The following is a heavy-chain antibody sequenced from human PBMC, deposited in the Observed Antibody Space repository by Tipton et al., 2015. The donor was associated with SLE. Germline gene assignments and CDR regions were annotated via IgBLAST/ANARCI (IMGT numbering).Heavy chain of an antibody. J-gene: IGHJ6*02. CDR1: GFTFSNYD. Sequence: GSLRLSCEAFGFTFSNYDMNWVRQAPGKGLEWVAGISSSGGNIYYTDSVKGRFTISRDNTKTSLYLQINSLRAEDTAVFYCARDRYDSAWYFGMDVWGQGTTVTVSS. CDR3: ARDRYDSAWYFGMDV. D-gene: IGHD6-19*01. CDR2: ISSSGGNI. V-gene: IGHV3-48*03.